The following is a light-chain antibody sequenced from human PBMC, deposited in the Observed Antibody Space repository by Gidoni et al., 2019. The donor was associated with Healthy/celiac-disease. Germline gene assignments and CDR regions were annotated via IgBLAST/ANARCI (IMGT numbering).Light chain of an antibody. V-gene: IGKV3-20*01. Sequence: EIVLTQSPGHLSLSPGERATLSCRASQSGSSSYLAWYQQKTGQAPRLLIYGASSRATGIPDRFSGSGSVTDFTLTISRLEPEDFAVYYCQQYGSSPVITFGGGTKVEIK. J-gene: IGKJ4*01. CDR1: QSGSSSY. CDR2: GAS. CDR3: QQYGSSPVIT.